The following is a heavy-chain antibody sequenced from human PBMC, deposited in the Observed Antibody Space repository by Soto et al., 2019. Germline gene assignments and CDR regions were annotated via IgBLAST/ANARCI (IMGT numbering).Heavy chain of an antibody. D-gene: IGHD6-13*01. V-gene: IGHV4-34*01. J-gene: IGHJ3*02. CDR1: GGSFSGYY. Sequence: SETLSLTCAVYGGSFSGYYWSWIRQPPGKGLEWIGEINHSGSTNYNPSLKSRVTISVDTSKNQFSLKLSSVTAADTAVYYCARRTGKLVDDAFDIWGQGTMVT. CDR2: INHSGST. CDR3: ARRTGKLVDDAFDI.